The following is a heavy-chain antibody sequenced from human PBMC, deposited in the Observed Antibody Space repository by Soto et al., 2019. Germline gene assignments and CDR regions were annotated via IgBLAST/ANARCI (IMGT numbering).Heavy chain of an antibody. Sequence: QVQLVESGRGVVQPGRSLRLSCAASGFTFSSYAMHWVRQAPGKGLAWVAVISYDGSDKYYADSVKGRFTISRDNSKNTLYLQMNSLRVEDTAVYYCASTLIRGVITTYFDYWGQGTLVTVSS. CDR1: GFTFSSYA. V-gene: IGHV3-30-3*01. J-gene: IGHJ4*02. CDR3: ASTLIRGVITTYFDY. CDR2: ISYDGSDK. D-gene: IGHD3-10*01.